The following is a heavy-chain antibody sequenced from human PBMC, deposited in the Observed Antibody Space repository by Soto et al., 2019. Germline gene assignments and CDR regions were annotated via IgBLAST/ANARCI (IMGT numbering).Heavy chain of an antibody. Sequence: GGSLRFSCAASGFTVSSNYMSWVRQAPGKGQEWVSVIYSGGSTYYADSVKGRFTISRDNSKNTLYLHMNSLRAEDTAVYYCARHRFGELDAFDIWGQGTMVTVSS. CDR1: GFTVSSNY. CDR2: IYSGGST. V-gene: IGHV3-53*01. J-gene: IGHJ3*02. D-gene: IGHD3-10*01. CDR3: ARHRFGELDAFDI.